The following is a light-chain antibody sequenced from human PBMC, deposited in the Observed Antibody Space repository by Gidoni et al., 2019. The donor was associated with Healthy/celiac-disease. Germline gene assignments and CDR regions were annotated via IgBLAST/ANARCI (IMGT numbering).Light chain of an antibody. CDR2: WAS. J-gene: IGKJ3*01. CDR3: QQYYSTPRT. Sequence: VMPQSPDSLSVSLGERATINCKSSQSVLYSSNNKNYLAWYQQKPGQPPKLLIYWASTRESGVPDRFSGSGSGTDFTLTISSLQAEDVAVYYCQQYYSTPRTFGPGTKVDIK. V-gene: IGKV4-1*01. CDR1: QSVLYSSNNKNY.